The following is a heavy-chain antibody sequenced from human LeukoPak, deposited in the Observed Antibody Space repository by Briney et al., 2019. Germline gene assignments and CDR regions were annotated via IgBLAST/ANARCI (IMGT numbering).Heavy chain of an antibody. D-gene: IGHD1-26*01. CDR2: ISAYNGNT. CDR1: GYTFTSYD. Sequence: ASVKVSCKASGYTFTSYDINWVRQAPGQGLEWMGWISAYNGNTNYAQKLQGRVTMTTDTSTSTAYMELRSLRSDDTAVYYCARDFGSQGAFDIWGQGTMVTVSS. CDR3: ARDFGSQGAFDI. V-gene: IGHV1-18*01. J-gene: IGHJ3*02.